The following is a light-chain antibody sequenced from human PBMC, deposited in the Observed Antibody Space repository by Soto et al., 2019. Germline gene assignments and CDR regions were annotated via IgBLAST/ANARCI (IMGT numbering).Light chain of an antibody. CDR1: SSDIGAYTL. CDR2: DVT. V-gene: IGLV2-23*02. CDR3: CSYAGSPCV. Sequence: SXLAQPASVSGSPGQSITISGTGTSSDIGAYTLVSWYQQHPGKAPKIIIYDVTQRPSGISNRFSGSKSGNTASLTISGLQAEDEADYYCCSYAGSPCVFGTGTKVTVL. J-gene: IGLJ1*01.